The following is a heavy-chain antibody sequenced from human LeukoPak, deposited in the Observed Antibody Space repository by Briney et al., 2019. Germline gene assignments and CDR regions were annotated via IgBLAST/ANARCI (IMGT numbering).Heavy chain of an antibody. CDR2: IYPGDSDT. D-gene: IGHD3-10*01. CDR1: GYTFTKYW. J-gene: IGHJ6*02. CDR3: ARHPGSGAHYYGMDV. Sequence: GESLKISCKGSGYTFTKYWIGWVRQMPGKGLEWMGIIYPGDSDTRYSPSFQGQVTISADNSITTAYLQWSSLKASDTAMYYCARHPGSGAHYYGMDVWGQGTTVTVSS. V-gene: IGHV5-51*01.